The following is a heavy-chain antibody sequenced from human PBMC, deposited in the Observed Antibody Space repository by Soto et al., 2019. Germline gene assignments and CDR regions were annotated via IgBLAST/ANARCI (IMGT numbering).Heavy chain of an antibody. D-gene: IGHD3-10*01. CDR2: IYHSGST. J-gene: IGHJ4*02. V-gene: IGHV4-59*12. CDR3: ARGPIYYGSGSYIDY. Sequence: SETLSLTCTVSGGSISSYYWSWIRQPPGKGLEWIGYIYHSGSTYYNPSLKSRVTISVDRSKNQFSLKLSSVTAADTAVYYCARGPIYYGSGSYIDYWGQGTLVTVSS. CDR1: GGSISSYY.